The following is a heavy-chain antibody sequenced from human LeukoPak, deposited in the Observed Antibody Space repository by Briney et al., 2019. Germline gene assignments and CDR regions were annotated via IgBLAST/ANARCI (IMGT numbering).Heavy chain of an antibody. V-gene: IGHV4-31*03. D-gene: IGHD6-19*01. CDR3: ARAPPIIAVAGSAFDI. CDR1: GGSIVSGGYY. Sequence: PSETLSLTCTVSGGSIVSGGYYWSWIRQYPGKGLEWIGYIHYSGSTYYNPSLKTRLTISVDTSKNQFSLTLSSVTAADTAVYYCARAPPIIAVAGSAFDIWGQGTMVTVSS. CDR2: IHYSGST. J-gene: IGHJ3*02.